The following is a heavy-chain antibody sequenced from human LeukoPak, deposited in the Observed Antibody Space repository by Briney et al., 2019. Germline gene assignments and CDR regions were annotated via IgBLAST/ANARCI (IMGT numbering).Heavy chain of an antibody. CDR3: AKEREDLVVVAAAMRGYI. J-gene: IGHJ4*02. V-gene: IGHV3-7*01. Sequence: PGGSLRLSCAASGFTFSDSWMTWVRQAPGKGLEWVANIDQDGSEEYYVDSVKGRFTISRDNAKNSVYLQMNSLRPEDTAVYYCAKEREDLVVVAAAMRGYIWGQGTLVTVSS. D-gene: IGHD2-2*01. CDR1: GFTFSDSW. CDR2: IDQDGSEE.